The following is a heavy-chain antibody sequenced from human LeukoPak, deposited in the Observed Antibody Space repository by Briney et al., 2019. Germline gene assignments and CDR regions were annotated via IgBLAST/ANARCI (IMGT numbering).Heavy chain of an antibody. CDR3: AKEGLRNWFDP. CDR2: ISYDGSNK. CDR1: GFTFSSYG. V-gene: IGHV3-30*18. J-gene: IGHJ5*02. Sequence: GGSLRLSCAASGFTFSSYGMRWVRQAPGKGLEWVAVISYDGSNKYYADSVKGRFTISRDNSKNTLYLQMNSLRAEDTAVYYCAKEGLRNWFDPWGQGTLVTVSS. D-gene: IGHD4/OR15-4a*01.